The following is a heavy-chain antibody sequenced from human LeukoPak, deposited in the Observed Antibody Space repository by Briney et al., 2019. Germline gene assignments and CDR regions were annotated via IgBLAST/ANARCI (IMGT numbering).Heavy chain of an antibody. V-gene: IGHV1-18*01. D-gene: IGHD6-19*01. CDR2: ISTYNDNT. CDR1: GYTFTSYG. CDR3: ARGEGGAVAYYFDY. J-gene: IGHJ4*02. Sequence: ASVKVSCKASGYTFTSYGISWVRRAPGQGLEWMGWISTYNDNTNYAQKLQGRVTMTTDTSTSTAYMELRSLRSDDTAVCYCARGEGGAVAYYFDYWGQGTLVTVSS.